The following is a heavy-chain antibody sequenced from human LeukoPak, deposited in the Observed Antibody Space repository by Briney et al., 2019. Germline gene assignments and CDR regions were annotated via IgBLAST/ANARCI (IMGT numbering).Heavy chain of an antibody. V-gene: IGHV4-34*01. D-gene: IGHD5-24*01. J-gene: IGHJ4*02. CDR1: GGSLSGYY. CDR3: ARGHRGYNRSYYFDY. Sequence: PSETLSLTCAVYGGSLSGYYWSWIRQPPGKGLEWIGEINHSGSTNYNPSLKTRVTISVDTSKNQFSLKLSSVTAADTAVYYCARGHRGYNRSYYFDYWGQGTLVTVSS. CDR2: INHSGST.